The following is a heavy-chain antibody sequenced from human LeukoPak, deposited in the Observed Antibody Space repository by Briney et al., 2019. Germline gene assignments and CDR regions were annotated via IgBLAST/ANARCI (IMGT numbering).Heavy chain of an antibody. J-gene: IGHJ3*02. Sequence: PSETLSLTCTVSGGSICSYYWSWIRQPAGKGLEWIGRIYTSGSTNYNPSLKSRVTMSVDTSKNQFSLKLSSATAAGTAVYYCARAHYDILTGGAFDIWGQGTMVTVSS. CDR2: IYTSGST. CDR1: GGSICSYY. D-gene: IGHD3-9*01. V-gene: IGHV4-4*07. CDR3: ARAHYDILTGGAFDI.